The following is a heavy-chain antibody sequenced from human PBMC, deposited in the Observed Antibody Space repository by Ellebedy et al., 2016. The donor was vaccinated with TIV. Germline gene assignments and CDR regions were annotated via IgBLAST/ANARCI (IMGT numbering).Heavy chain of an antibody. V-gene: IGHV3-21*01. CDR2: ISSTSSYI. CDR1: GFTFSSYS. D-gene: IGHD5-24*01. J-gene: IGHJ4*02. CDR3: ARDAMADY. Sequence: GESLKIPCAASGFTFSSYSMNWVRQAPGKGLEWVSSISSTSSYIYYADSVKGRFTISRDHAKNSLYLQMNSLRAEDTAVYYCARDAMADYWGQGTLVVVSS.